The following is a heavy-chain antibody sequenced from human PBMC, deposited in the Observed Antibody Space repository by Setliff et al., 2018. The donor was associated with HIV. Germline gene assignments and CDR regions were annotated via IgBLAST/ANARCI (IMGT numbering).Heavy chain of an antibody. J-gene: IGHJ6*02. D-gene: IGHD3-10*01. V-gene: IGHV3-48*03. CDR2: ISSSGSSI. Sequence: GGSLRLSCAASGFAFSSSEMNWVRQAPGKGLEWVSYISSSGSSIYYGDSGKGRSTISRDNAKNSLYLQMNSLRVEDTAVYYCARDYLYYNMYNGSPVYGMDVWGQGTTVTVSS. CDR3: ARDYLYYNMYNGSPVYGMDV. CDR1: GFAFSSSE.